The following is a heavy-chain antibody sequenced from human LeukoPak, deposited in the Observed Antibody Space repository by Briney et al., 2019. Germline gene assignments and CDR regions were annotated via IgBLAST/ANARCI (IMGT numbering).Heavy chain of an antibody. D-gene: IGHD3-22*01. CDR2: ISAYNGNT. J-gene: IGHJ3*02. CDR1: GYTFTSYG. CDR3: AKVLSGFYAFDI. Sequence: ASVKVSCKASGYTFTSYGISWVRQAPGQGLEWMGWISAYNGNTNYAQKLQGRVTMTTDTSTSTAYMELRSLRSDDTAVYYCAKVLSGFYAFDIWGQGTMVTVSS. V-gene: IGHV1-18*01.